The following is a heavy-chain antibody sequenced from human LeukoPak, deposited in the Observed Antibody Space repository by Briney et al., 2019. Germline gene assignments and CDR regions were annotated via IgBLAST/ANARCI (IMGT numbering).Heavy chain of an antibody. J-gene: IGHJ4*02. D-gene: IGHD6-19*01. V-gene: IGHV3-64D*09. CDR1: GFTFSGYA. CDR3: VKDHGYSSAWYVRGLDY. CDR2: ISSSGINT. Sequence: GGSLRLSCSASGFTFSGYAMHWVRQAPGKGLEYVSAISSSGINTHYADSVKGRFTISRDNSKNTLTLQMSSLSAEDTAVYYCVKDHGYSSAWYVRGLDYWGQGILATVSS.